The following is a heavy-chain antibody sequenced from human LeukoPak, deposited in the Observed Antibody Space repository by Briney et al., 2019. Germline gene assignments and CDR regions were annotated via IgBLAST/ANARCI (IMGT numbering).Heavy chain of an antibody. V-gene: IGHV3-66*01. CDR3: AKGDSSGYYTYFQH. Sequence: GGSLRLSCAASGFTVSSNYMSWVRQAPGKGLEWVSVIYSGGSTYYADSVKGRFTISRDNSKNTLYLQMNSLRAEDTAVYYCAKGDSSGYYTYFQHWGQGTLATVSS. D-gene: IGHD3-22*01. J-gene: IGHJ1*01. CDR2: IYSGGST. CDR1: GFTVSSNY.